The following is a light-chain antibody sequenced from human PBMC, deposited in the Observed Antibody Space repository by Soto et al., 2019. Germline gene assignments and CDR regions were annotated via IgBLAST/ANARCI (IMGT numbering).Light chain of an antibody. CDR3: QQYGNSPWT. J-gene: IGKJ1*01. Sequence: EIVLTQSPGTLSLSPGERATLSCRASQSVSGSNVAWYQQKPGKAPRRLIYGASNRATGIPDRFSGSGSGTDFTLTISRLEPEEFAVFYCQQYGNSPWTFGQGTKVEIK. V-gene: IGKV3-20*01. CDR1: QSVSGSN. CDR2: GAS.